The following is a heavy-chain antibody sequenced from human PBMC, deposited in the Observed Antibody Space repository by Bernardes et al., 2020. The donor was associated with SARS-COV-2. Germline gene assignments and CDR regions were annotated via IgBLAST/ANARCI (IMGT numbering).Heavy chain of an antibody. CDR1: GGSISSSSYY. V-gene: IGHV4-39*01. CDR2: IYYSGST. J-gene: IGHJ5*02. Sequence: SETLSLTCTVSGGSISSSSYYWGWIRQPPGKGLEWIGSIYYSGSTYYNPSLKSRVTISVDTSKNQFSLKLSSVTAADTAVYYCSRHARGGGIVPAALWFDPWGQGTLVTVSS. CDR3: SRHARGGGIVPAALWFDP. D-gene: IGHD2-2*01.